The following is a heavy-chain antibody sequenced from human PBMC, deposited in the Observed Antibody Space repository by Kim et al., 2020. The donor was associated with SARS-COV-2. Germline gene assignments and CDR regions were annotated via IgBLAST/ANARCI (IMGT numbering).Heavy chain of an antibody. CDR1: VGSMSGDF. Sequence: SETLSLTCTVSVGSMSGDFWSWIRQSPRKGLEWIGSITDSGITNYNPSLKSRVTILGDTSKNHFSLKLRSVTAADTAVYYCAREVIYFGDGTNLSDYWG. CDR2: ITDSGIT. D-gene: IGHD3-16*01. CDR3: AREVIYFGDGTNLSDY. J-gene: IGHJ4*01. V-gene: IGHV4-59*01.